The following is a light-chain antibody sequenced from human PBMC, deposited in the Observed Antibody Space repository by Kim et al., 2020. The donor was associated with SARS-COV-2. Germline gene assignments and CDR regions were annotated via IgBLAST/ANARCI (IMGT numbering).Light chain of an antibody. CDR1: RMGDKC. V-gene: IGLV3-1*01. CDR2: RDN. CDR3: QAWDSSTWV. Sequence: VAAGERASVACAGHRMGDKCAGWYQQKPGQAPVLVIHRDNKRPSGLPERFSGSNSGNTATLTISGTQALDEADYYCQAWDSSTWVFGGGTKLTVL. J-gene: IGLJ3*02.